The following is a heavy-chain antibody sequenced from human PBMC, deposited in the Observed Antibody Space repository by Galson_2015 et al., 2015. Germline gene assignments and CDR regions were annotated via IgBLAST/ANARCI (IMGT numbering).Heavy chain of an antibody. V-gene: IGHV3-48*02. CDR3: ARGVAYCGGDCYRAFDF. CDR1: GFTFGSHS. J-gene: IGHJ4*02. Sequence: SLRLSCAASGFTFGSHSMNWVRQAPGKGLEWVSYISSISRSIYYADSVEGRFTISRDNAKNSLYLQMNNLRDEDTAVYYCARGVAYCGGDCYRAFDFWGQGTLVTVSS. D-gene: IGHD2-21*02. CDR2: ISSISRSI.